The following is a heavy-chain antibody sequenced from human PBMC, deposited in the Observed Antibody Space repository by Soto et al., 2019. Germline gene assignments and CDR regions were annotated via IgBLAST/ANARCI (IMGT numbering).Heavy chain of an antibody. CDR3: ARLYDYSNYVGENAFDI. CDR1: GYSFTSYW. D-gene: IGHD4-4*01. CDR2: IYPGDSDT. J-gene: IGHJ3*02. V-gene: IGHV5-51*01. Sequence: GESLKISCKGSGYSFTSYWIGWVRQMPGKGLEWMGIIYPGDSDTRYSPSFQGQVTISADKSISTAYLQWSSLKASDTAMYYCARLYDYSNYVGENAFDIWGQGTMVTVSS.